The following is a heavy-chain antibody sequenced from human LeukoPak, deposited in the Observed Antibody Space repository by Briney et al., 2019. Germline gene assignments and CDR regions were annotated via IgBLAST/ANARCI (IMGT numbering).Heavy chain of an antibody. CDR2: ISYDGSNK. CDR3: ARVNYYGSGGHYYMDV. CDR1: GFTFSSYA. Sequence: GRSLRLSCAASGFTFSSYAMHWVRQAPGKGLEWVAVISYDGSNKYHADSVKGRFTISRDNSKNTLYLQMNSLRAEDTAVYYCARVNYYGSGGHYYMDVWGKGTTVTVSS. D-gene: IGHD3-10*01. J-gene: IGHJ6*03. V-gene: IGHV3-30*04.